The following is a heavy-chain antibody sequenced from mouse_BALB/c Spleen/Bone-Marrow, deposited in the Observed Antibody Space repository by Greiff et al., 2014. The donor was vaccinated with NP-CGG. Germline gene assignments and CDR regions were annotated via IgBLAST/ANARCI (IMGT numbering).Heavy chain of an antibody. J-gene: IGHJ1*01. CDR2: IWAGGST. V-gene: IGHV2-9*02. D-gene: IGHD2-3*01. Sequence: VQLQESGPGLAAPSQSLSITCTVSGFSLTSYGVHWVRQPPGKGLEWLGVIWAGGSTNYNSALMSRLSISKDNSKSQVFLKMNSLQTDDTAMYYCARVYLWYFDVWAAGTTVTVSS. CDR1: GFSLTSYG. CDR3: ARVYLWYFDV.